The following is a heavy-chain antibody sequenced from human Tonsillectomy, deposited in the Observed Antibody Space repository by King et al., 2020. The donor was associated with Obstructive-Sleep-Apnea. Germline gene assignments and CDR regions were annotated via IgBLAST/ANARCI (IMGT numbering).Heavy chain of an antibody. CDR2: IHYSGST. Sequence: QVQLQESGPGLVKPSQTLSLTCTVSGGSISSEDDYWSWIRQPPGKGLEWIGYIHYSGSTYYNPSLRSRVTMSVDTSKNQFSLKLSSVTAADTAVYYCVRGYYSDYGGYYFDSWGQGTLVTVSS. D-gene: IGHD4-11*01. V-gene: IGHV4-30-4*01. CDR3: VRGYYSDYGGYYFDS. CDR1: GGSISSEDDY. J-gene: IGHJ4*02.